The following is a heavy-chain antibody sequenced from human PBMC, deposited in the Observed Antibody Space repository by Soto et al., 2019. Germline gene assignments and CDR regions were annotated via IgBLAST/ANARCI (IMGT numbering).Heavy chain of an antibody. CDR2: ISGSGGST. V-gene: IGHV3-23*01. J-gene: IGHJ6*02. D-gene: IGHD6-6*01. CDR3: AKWGYSSSSSHGYYYYGMDV. CDR1: GFTFSSYA. Sequence: GGSLRLSCAASGFTFSSYAMSWVRQAPGKGLEWVSAISGSGGSTYYADSVKGRFTISRDNSKNTLYLQMNSLRAEDTAVYYCAKWGYSSSSSHGYYYYGMDVWGQGTTGTVAS.